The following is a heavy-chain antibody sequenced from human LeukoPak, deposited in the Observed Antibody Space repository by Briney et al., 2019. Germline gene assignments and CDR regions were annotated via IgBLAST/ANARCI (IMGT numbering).Heavy chain of an antibody. CDR2: MNPNSGNT. V-gene: IGHV1-8*01. J-gene: IGHJ6*02. CDR1: GYTFTSYD. D-gene: IGHD2-15*01. Sequence: GASVKVSCKASGYTFTSYDINWVRQATGQGLEWMGWMNPNSGNTGYAQNFQGRDTMTRNTSISTAYMELSSLRSEDTAVYYCLYCSGGSCFSYGMDVWGQGTTVTVSS. CDR3: LYCSGGSCFSYGMDV.